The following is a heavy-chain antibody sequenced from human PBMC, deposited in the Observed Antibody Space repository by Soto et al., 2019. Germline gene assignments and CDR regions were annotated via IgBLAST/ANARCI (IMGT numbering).Heavy chain of an antibody. CDR1: GGSISSGVYS. CDR2: IYHSGST. Sequence: SETLSLTCAVSGGSISSGVYSWSWIRQPPGKGLEWIGYIYHSGSTYYNPSLNSRVTVSVDTSKNQFSLKVTSVTAADTAVYYCARLHGYCISSSCHGHYAMDVWGQGTTVTVSS. D-gene: IGHD2-2*01. V-gene: IGHV4-30-2*03. J-gene: IGHJ6*02. CDR3: ARLHGYCISSSCHGHYAMDV.